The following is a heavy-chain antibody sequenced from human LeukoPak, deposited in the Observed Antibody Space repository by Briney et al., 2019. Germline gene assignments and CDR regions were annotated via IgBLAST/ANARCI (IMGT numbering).Heavy chain of an antibody. J-gene: IGHJ6*02. V-gene: IGHV3-48*03. CDR2: ISSSGSTI. CDR3: ARDCSGGSCYSHQYYYYYGMDV. CDR1: GFTFSSYE. D-gene: IGHD2-15*01. Sequence: GGSLRLSCAASGFTFSSYEMNWVRQAPGKGLEWVSYISSSGSTIYYADSVKGRFTISRDNAKNSLYLQMNSLRAEDTAVYYCARDCSGGSCYSHQYYYYYGMDVWGQGTTVTVSS.